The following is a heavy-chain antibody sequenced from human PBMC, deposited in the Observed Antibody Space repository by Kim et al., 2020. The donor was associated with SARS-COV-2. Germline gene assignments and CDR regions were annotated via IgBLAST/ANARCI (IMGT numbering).Heavy chain of an antibody. D-gene: IGHD3-10*01. V-gene: IGHV3-21*01. CDR1: GFTFSSYS. Sequence: GGSLRLSCAASGFTFSSYSMNWVRQAPGKGLEWVSSISSSSSYIYYADSVKGRFTISRDNAKNSLYLQMNSLRAEDTAVYYCAREGPRELLWFGGVNWFDPWGQGTLVTVSS. J-gene: IGHJ5*02. CDR3: AREGPRELLWFGGVNWFDP. CDR2: ISSSSSYI.